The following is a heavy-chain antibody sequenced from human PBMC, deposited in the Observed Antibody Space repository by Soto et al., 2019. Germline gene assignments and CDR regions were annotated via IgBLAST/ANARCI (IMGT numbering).Heavy chain of an antibody. V-gene: IGHV3-23*01. CDR2: ISGSGTMK. D-gene: IGHD2-2*02. CDR1: GFTFRNHA. Sequence: GGSLRLSFVASGFTFRNHALTWVRQTPGKGLEWVSGISGSGTMKYYADSVRGHFTISRENAKNTLHLQMDNLRVEDTAVYYCAKEAEENEQVPIPGDNWGQGTLVTVSS. CDR3: AKEAEENEQVPIPGDN. J-gene: IGHJ4*02.